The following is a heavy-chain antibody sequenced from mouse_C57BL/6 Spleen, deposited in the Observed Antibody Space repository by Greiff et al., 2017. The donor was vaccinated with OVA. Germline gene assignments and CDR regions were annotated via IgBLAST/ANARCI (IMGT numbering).Heavy chain of an antibody. V-gene: IGHV1-64*01. CDR2: IHPNSGST. D-gene: IGHD2-5*01. J-gene: IGHJ4*01. CDR3: ARRYYSNYGYAMDY. Sequence: QVQLQQPGAELVKPGASVKLSCKASGYTFTSYWMHWVKQRPGQGLEWIGMIHPNSGSTNYNEKFKSKATLTVDKSSSTAYMQLSSLTSEDSAVYYCARRYYSNYGYAMDYWGQGTSVTVSS. CDR1: GYTFTSYW.